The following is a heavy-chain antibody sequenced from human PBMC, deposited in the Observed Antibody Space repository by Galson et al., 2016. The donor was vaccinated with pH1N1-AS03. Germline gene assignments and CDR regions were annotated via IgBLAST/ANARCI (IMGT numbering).Heavy chain of an antibody. V-gene: IGHV3-30-3*02. CDR2: TSYNGRNK. D-gene: IGHD6-19*01. Sequence: SLRLSCAASGFAFSDYPMHWVRQAPGKGLEWVAVTSYNGRNKYYTDSVQGRFSISRDNSKNTLHLQMISLRDEDTAVYFGARSPSSAWHNFDYWGQGALVVVST. CDR3: ARSPSSAWHNFDY. J-gene: IGHJ4*02. CDR1: GFAFSDYP.